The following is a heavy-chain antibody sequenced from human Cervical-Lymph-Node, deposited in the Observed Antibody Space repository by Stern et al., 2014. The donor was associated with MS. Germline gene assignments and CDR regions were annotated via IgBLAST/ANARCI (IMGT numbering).Heavy chain of an antibody. Sequence: QVQLVESGGGVVQPGRSLTLSCAASGFSLSNSGMHWVRQAPGKGLEWVAVMSFVGGNKKYGDSVKGRFSISRNMANNTRFLQVNRLRPEDPAVYYCMGVGDAMHVWGQGTTVIVSS. CDR2: MSFVGGNK. CDR1: GFSLSNSG. CDR3: MGVGDAMHV. J-gene: IGHJ6*02. V-gene: IGHV3-30*03.